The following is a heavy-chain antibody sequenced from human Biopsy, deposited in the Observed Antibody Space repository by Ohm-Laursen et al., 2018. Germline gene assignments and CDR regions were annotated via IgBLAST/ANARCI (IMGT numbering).Heavy chain of an antibody. CDR2: INQSGRT. V-gene: IGHV4-34*01. Sequence: SETLSLTCAVYGKTLSDYYWSWIRQPPGKGLEWIGQINQSGRTNYNPSLKSRVNISADTSKNQFSLKVRSVTAADTAVYYCVRGVDYYDPYHYYALDVWGQGATVTVSS. J-gene: IGHJ6*02. D-gene: IGHD3-22*01. CDR1: GKTLSDYY. CDR3: VRGVDYYDPYHYYALDV.